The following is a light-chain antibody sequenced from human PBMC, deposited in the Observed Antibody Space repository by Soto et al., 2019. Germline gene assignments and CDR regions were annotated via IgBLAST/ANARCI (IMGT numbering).Light chain of an antibody. CDR3: SSYTISSTRV. V-gene: IGLV2-14*01. J-gene: IGLJ3*02. CDR1: SSDVGGYNY. Sequence: QSALTQPASVSGSPGQSITISCTGTSSDVGGYNYVSWYQQHPGKAPKLMMYEVSNRPSGVSNRFSGSKSGNTASLTISGLQAEDEADYYCSSYTISSTRVFGGGTKLTVL. CDR2: EVS.